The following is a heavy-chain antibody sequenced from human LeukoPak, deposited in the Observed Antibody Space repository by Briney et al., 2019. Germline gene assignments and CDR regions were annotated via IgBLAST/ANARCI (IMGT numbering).Heavy chain of an antibody. D-gene: IGHD6-13*01. J-gene: IGHJ4*02. CDR2: IYSSGST. V-gene: IGHV4-4*07. CDR1: GGSISSYY. Sequence: NPSETLSLTCTVSGGSISSYYWSWIRQPGGKGLEWIGRIYSSGSTNYNPSLKSRVTMSVDTSKNQFSLKLTSVTAADTAVYYCARGSSSGFDYWGQGTLVTVSS. CDR3: ARGSSSGFDY.